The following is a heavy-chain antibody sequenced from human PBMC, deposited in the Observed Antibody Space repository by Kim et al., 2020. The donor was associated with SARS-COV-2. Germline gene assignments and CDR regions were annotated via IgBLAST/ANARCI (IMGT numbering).Heavy chain of an antibody. CDR3: ARGGYSYGLYYYYGMDV. V-gene: IGHV4-59*01. D-gene: IGHD5-18*01. CDR2: IYYSGST. CDR1: GGSISSYY. Sequence: SETLSLTCTVSGGSISSYYWSWIRQPPGKGLEWIGYIYYSGSTNYNPSLKRRVTISVDTSKNQFSLKLSSVTAADTAVYYCARGGYSYGLYYYYGMDVWGQGTTVTVSS. J-gene: IGHJ6*02.